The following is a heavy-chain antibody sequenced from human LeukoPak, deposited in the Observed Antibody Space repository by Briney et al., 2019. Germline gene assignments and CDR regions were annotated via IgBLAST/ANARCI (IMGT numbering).Heavy chain of an antibody. V-gene: IGHV3-23*01. CDR1: GFTFSSYA. Sequence: PGGSLRLSCAASGFTFSSYAMSWVRQAPGKGLEWVSTISGSGGSTYYADSVKGRFTISRDNSKNTLYLQMNSLRAEDTAVYYCARGELGYCSGGSCNWYFDLWGRGTLVTVSS. D-gene: IGHD2-15*01. J-gene: IGHJ2*01. CDR2: ISGSGGST. CDR3: ARGELGYCSGGSCNWYFDL.